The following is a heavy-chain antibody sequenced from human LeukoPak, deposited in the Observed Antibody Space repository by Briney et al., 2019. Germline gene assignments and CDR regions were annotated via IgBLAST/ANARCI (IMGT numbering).Heavy chain of an antibody. J-gene: IGHJ4*02. CDR1: GGSISSSSYY. Sequence: SETLSLTCTVSGGSISSSSYYWGWIRQPPGKGLEWIGSIYYSGSTYYNPSLKSRVTISVDTSKNQFSLKLSSVTAADTAVYYCAREAAYYYDSSGYYCDYWGQGTLVTVSS. V-gene: IGHV4-39*02. D-gene: IGHD3-22*01. CDR3: AREAAYYYDSSGYYCDY. CDR2: IYYSGST.